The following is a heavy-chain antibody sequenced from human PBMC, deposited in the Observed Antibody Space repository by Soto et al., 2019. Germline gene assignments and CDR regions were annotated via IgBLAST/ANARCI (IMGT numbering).Heavy chain of an antibody. CDR3: ATSYDSGFDP. CDR1: GYAFSKYG. CDR2: IRPDNGDT. J-gene: IGHJ5*02. D-gene: IGHD5-12*01. V-gene: IGHV1-18*04. Sequence: QLQLVQSGAEVERPGASVRVSCKAYGYAFSKYGISWIRQAPGQGLEWMGWIRPDNGDTNYAQKFQGRVTMTTDTSSNTAYMELRSLRSDETAVYYCATSYDSGFDPWGQGTLVSVSS.